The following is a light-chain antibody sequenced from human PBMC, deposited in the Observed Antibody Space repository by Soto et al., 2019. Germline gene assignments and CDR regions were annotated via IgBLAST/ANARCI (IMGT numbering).Light chain of an antibody. Sequence: VLTQSPATLSSSPGERATLSCRASQSVSSDLAWYQHKPGQAPRLLIYGASNRATGIPDRFRGSGSGTEFTLTISSLQSEDFAVYYCQQYNNWPPPITFGQGTRLEIK. J-gene: IGKJ5*01. CDR1: QSVSSD. CDR3: QQYNNWPPPIT. V-gene: IGKV3D-15*01. CDR2: GAS.